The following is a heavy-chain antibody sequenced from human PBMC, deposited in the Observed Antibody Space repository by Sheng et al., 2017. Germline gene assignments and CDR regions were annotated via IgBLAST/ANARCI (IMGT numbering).Heavy chain of an antibody. CDR3: TGVRGGIWFDP. J-gene: IGHJ5*02. CDR2: IRSKANSYAT. CDR1: GFTFSGSA. D-gene: IGHD3-16*01. V-gene: IGHV3-73*02. Sequence: EVQLVESGGGLVQPGGSLKLSCAASGFTFSGSAMHWVRQASGKGLEWVGRIRSKANSYATAYAASVKGRFTISRDDSKNTAYLQMNSLKTEDTAVYYCTGVRGGIWFDPWGQGTLVTVSS.